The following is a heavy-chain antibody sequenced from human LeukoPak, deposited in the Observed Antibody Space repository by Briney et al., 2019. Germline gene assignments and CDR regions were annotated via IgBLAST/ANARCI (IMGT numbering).Heavy chain of an antibody. CDR2: IASKTDGGAT. Sequence: PGGSLRLSCSASGLTVTNAWMNWVRQAPGEGLDWVGRIASKTDGGATDYAAPVKGRFTISRDDSKNTLNLQMNSLKTEDTAVYYCTTGIRGDWGQGTLVTVSS. CDR3: TTGIRGD. V-gene: IGHV3-15*07. D-gene: IGHD3-10*01. CDR1: GLTVTNAW. J-gene: IGHJ4*02.